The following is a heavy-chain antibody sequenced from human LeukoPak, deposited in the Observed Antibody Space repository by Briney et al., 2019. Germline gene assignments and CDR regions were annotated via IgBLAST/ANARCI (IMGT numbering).Heavy chain of an antibody. CDR2: ISSSGSTI. CDR3: ARDQVSSWYVGVYGWFDP. CDR1: GFTFSDYF. J-gene: IGHJ5*02. V-gene: IGHV3-11*01. D-gene: IGHD6-13*01. Sequence: GGSLRLSCAASGFTFSDYFMSWIRQAPGKGLEWVTYISSSGSTIYYADSVKGRFTISGDNAKNSLYLQMNSLRAEDTAVYYCARDQVSSWYVGVYGWFDPWGQGTLVTVSS.